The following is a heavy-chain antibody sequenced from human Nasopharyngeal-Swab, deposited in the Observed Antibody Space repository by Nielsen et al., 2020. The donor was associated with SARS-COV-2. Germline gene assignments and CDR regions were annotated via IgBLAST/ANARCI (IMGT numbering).Heavy chain of an antibody. CDR3: AKDDVVRGDAFDF. D-gene: IGHD3-10*01. J-gene: IGHJ3*01. CDR1: DFTFTIYA. V-gene: IGHV3-23*01. Sequence: GGSLRLSCAASDFTFTIYAMAWVRRAPGRGLEWVSAVSASGGSTYYRNSVKGRFSISRDNSKNTLFLQMNSLTVDDTALYYCAKDDVVRGDAFDFWGQGTMVTVSS. CDR2: VSASGGST.